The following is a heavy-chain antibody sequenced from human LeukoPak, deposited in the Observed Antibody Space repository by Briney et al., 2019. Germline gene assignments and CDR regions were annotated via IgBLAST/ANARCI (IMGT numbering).Heavy chain of an antibody. D-gene: IGHD6-19*01. CDR1: GGSVGSNY. Sequence: SETLSLTCSVSGGSVGSNYWSWVRQPPGKGLEWIGYISYSGDTKYNPSLKSRLSMSVGTSKNQCSLMLTSVTAADTAVYYCARGSGWYPHWGQGTLVTVSS. CDR2: ISYSGDT. V-gene: IGHV4-59*02. J-gene: IGHJ1*01. CDR3: ARGSGWYPH.